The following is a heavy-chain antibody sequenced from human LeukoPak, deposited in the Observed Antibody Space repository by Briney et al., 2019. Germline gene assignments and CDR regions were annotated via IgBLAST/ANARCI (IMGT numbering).Heavy chain of an antibody. J-gene: IGHJ4*02. D-gene: IGHD3-10*01. CDR2: VHSSGYT. V-gene: IGHV4-59*02. CDR3: AGYGSGSYHKAFDY. CDR1: GGAVSSDY. Sequence: SETLSLTCSVSGGAVSSDYWAWIRQPPGKGLEWIAYVHSSGYTSYNPSLKSRVTISIDTSKNQFSLKLNSVTAADTAVYYCAGYGSGSYHKAFDYWGQGTLVTVSS.